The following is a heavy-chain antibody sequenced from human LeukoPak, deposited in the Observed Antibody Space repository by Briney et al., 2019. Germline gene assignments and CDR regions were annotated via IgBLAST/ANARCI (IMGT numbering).Heavy chain of an antibody. D-gene: IGHD3-3*01. CDR3: ARVYYDFWSGWDFDY. CDR2: IYYSGNT. Sequence: PSETLSLTCTVSGDSISTSNSYWGWIRQPPGKGLEWIGSIYYSGNTYYNASLKSRVTISVDTSKNQFSLKLSSVTAADTAVYYCARVYYDFWSGWDFDYWGQGTLVTVSS. V-gene: IGHV4-39*07. CDR1: GDSISTSNSY. J-gene: IGHJ4*02.